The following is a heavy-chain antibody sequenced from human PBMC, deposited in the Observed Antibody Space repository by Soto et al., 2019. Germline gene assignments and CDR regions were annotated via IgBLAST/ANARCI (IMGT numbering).Heavy chain of an antibody. D-gene: IGHD3-22*01. V-gene: IGHV1-8*01. CDR2: MNPNSGNT. Sequence: GASVKVSCKASGYTFNSYDINWVRQDTGQGLEWMGWMNPNSGNTGYAQKFQGRVTMTRNTSISTAYMELSSLRSEDTAVYYCAGEGNYYDSSGYFGPWFDPWGQGTLVTVAS. CDR1: GYTFNSYD. CDR3: AGEGNYYDSSGYFGPWFDP. J-gene: IGHJ5*02.